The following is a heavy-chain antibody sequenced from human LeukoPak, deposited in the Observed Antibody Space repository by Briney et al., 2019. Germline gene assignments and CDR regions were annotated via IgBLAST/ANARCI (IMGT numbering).Heavy chain of an antibody. J-gene: IGHJ3*02. CDR3: AKSQSGSVDAFDI. V-gene: IGHV3-30*18. CDR2: ISYDGSNK. D-gene: IGHD3-10*01. Sequence: GGSLRLSCAASGFTFSSYGMHWVRQAPGKVLEWVAVISYDGSNKYYADSVKGRFTISRDNSKNTQYLQMNSLRAEDTSLYYCAKSQSGSVDAFDIWGQGTMVTVSS. CDR1: GFTFSSYG.